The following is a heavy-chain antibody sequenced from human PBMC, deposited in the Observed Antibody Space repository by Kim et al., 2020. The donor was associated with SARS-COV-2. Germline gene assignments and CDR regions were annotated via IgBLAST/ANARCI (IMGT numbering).Heavy chain of an antibody. V-gene: IGHV3-9*01. D-gene: IGHD6-6*01. CDR3: AKDVTRSRIAARPGY. J-gene: IGHJ4*02. Sequence: GNSVKGRFANSRDNAKNTLYLQVNSLRAEDTALYYCAKDVTRSRIAARPGYWGQGTLVTVSS.